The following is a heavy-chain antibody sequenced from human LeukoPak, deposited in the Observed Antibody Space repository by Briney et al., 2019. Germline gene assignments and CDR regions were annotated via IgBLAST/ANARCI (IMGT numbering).Heavy chain of an antibody. Sequence: ASVKVSCKASGYTFTSYYMHWVRQAPGQGLEWMGIINPSGGSTSYAQKFQGRVTMTRDMSTSTVYMELSSLRSEDTAVYYCARDRPGRYCSSTSCYTASPFDPWGQGTLVIVSS. CDR3: ARDRPGRYCSSTSCYTASPFDP. CDR2: INPSGGST. D-gene: IGHD2-2*02. J-gene: IGHJ5*02. CDR1: GYTFTSYY. V-gene: IGHV1-46*01.